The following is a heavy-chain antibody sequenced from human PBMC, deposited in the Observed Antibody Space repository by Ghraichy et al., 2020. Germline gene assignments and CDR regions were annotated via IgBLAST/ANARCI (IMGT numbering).Heavy chain of an antibody. Sequence: GGSLRLFCAASGFTFSSYGMHWVRQAPGKGLEWVAVIWYDGSNKYYADSVKGRFTISRDNSKNTLYLQMNSLRAEDTAVYYCARDLIGAGDFDYWGQGTLVTVSS. CDR2: IWYDGSNK. D-gene: IGHD3-16*01. CDR3: ARDLIGAGDFDY. CDR1: GFTFSSYG. J-gene: IGHJ4*02. V-gene: IGHV3-33*01.